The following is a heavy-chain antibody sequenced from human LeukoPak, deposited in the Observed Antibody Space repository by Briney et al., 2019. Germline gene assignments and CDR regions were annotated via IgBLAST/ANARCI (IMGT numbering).Heavy chain of an antibody. CDR3: ASSYYDILTGYYNPVNWFDP. CDR1: GVSISSYY. Sequence: PSETLSLTCTVSGVSISSYYWSWLRHPPGQGLEWIGYIYYSGSTNYNPSLKSRVTISVDTSKNQFSPKLSSVTAADTGVYYCASSYYDILTGYYNPVNWFDPWGQGTLVTVSS. CDR2: IYYSGST. V-gene: IGHV4-59*01. D-gene: IGHD3-9*01. J-gene: IGHJ5*02.